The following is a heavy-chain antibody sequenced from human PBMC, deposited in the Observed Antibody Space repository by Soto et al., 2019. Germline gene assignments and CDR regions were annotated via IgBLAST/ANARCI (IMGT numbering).Heavy chain of an antibody. J-gene: IGHJ5*02. CDR1: GFSLSNARMG. Sequence: QVTLKESGPVLVKPTETLTLTCTVSGFSLSNARMGVSWIRQPPGKALEWLAHIFSNDEKSYSTSLKSRLTMSKDTYKRQVVLTMTNMDPVDTATYYCARIMGMAGSGSYYNVDWFDPWGQGTLVTVSS. D-gene: IGHD3-10*01. CDR3: ARIMGMAGSGSYYNVDWFDP. CDR2: IFSNDEK. V-gene: IGHV2-26*01.